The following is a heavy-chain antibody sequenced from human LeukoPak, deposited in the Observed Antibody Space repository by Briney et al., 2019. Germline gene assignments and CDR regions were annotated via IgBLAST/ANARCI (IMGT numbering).Heavy chain of an antibody. J-gene: IGHJ4*02. D-gene: IGHD2-21*02. V-gene: IGHV3-15*01. CDR1: GFTFSESW. CDR2: VRRQTEGETT. CDR3: TARVVTTNEF. Sequence: PGGSLRLSCAASGFTFSESWMNWVRQAPGKGLEWVGRVRRQTEGETTDYPAPVKGRFTISRDDSKNTVYLQMNFLKTGDTAVYYCTARVVTTNEFWGQGTLVTVSS.